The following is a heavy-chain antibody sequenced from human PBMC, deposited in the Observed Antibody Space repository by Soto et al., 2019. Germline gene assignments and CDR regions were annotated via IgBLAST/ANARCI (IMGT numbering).Heavy chain of an antibody. D-gene: IGHD5-12*01. CDR1: GGSISSYY. CDR2: IYHSGST. CDR3: ARSGPPPHGDGYNYNWFDP. J-gene: IGHJ5*02. V-gene: IGHV4-59*08. Sequence: SETLSLTCTVSGGSISSYYWSWIWQPPGKGLEWIGSIYHSGSTYYNPSLKSRVTISVDTSKNQFSLKLSSVTAADTAVYYCARSGPPPHGDGYNYNWFDPWGQGTLVTVSS.